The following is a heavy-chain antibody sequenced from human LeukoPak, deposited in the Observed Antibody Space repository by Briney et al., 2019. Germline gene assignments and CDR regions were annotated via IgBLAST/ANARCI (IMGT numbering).Heavy chain of an antibody. J-gene: IGHJ5*02. Sequence: GASVKLPCKSSGYTFTSYYMHWVRQAPGQGLEWMGMINPSGGSTRYAQTFQGRVTMTRDTSTSTVYMELSSLRSEDTAVYYCARDRGIAAAENWFDPWGQGTLVTVSS. D-gene: IGHD6-13*01. CDR3: ARDRGIAAAENWFDP. CDR2: INPSGGST. V-gene: IGHV1-46*01. CDR1: GYTFTSYY.